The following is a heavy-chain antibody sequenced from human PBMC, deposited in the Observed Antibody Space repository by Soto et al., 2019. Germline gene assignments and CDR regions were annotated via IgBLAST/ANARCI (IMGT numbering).Heavy chain of an antibody. Sequence: GGSLRLSCAASGFTFSSYEMNWVRQAPGKGLEWGSYISSSGSTIYYAASGKGRFTISRDNAKNSLYLQMNSLRAEDTAVYSCVRDLTIFGVSPVSFDYWGQGTLVTVSS. CDR2: ISSSGSTI. V-gene: IGHV3-48*03. CDR1: GFTFSSYE. CDR3: VRDLTIFGVSPVSFDY. D-gene: IGHD3-3*01. J-gene: IGHJ4*02.